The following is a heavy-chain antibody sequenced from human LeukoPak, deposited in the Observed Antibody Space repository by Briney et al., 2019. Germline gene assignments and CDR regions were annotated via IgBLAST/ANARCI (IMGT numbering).Heavy chain of an antibody. D-gene: IGHD6-19*01. Sequence: GESLKISCKGSGYSFTSYWIGWVRQMPGKGLEWMGIIYPGDSDTRYSPSFQGQATISADKSISTAYLQWSSLKASDTAMYYCARPNRDSSGWPLDDAFDIWGQGTMVTVSS. CDR1: GYSFTSYW. CDR3: ARPNRDSSGWPLDDAFDI. V-gene: IGHV5-51*01. J-gene: IGHJ3*02. CDR2: IYPGDSDT.